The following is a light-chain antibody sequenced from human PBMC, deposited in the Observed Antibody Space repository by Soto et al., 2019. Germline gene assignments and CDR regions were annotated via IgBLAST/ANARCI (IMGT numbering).Light chain of an antibody. CDR1: SSSVGHES. J-gene: IGLJ3*02. CDR2: DNY. Sequence: QSVLTQPPSVSAAPGQTVTISCSGSSSSVGHESVSWYQSLPGTAPKLLIYDNYKRPSGIPDRFSGSQSGTSATLGITGLQTRDEADYYCATCYPTLNVRVFGGGTKVTVL. CDR3: ATCYPTLNVRV. V-gene: IGLV1-51*01.